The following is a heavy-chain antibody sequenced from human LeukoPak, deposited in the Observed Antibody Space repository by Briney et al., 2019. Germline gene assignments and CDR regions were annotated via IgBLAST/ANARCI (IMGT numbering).Heavy chain of an antibody. CDR2: IYRRGST. Sequence: SETLSLTCTVSGASISSSDSYWSWIRQPPGKGLEWIGSIYRRGSTSYNPSLKSRVTVSGDMSKNHFSLRLSSVTAADTAVYYCARHVQDLGIKVWGQGTTVTVSS. CDR3: ARHVQDLGIKV. V-gene: IGHV4-39*01. J-gene: IGHJ6*02. CDR1: GASISSSDSY.